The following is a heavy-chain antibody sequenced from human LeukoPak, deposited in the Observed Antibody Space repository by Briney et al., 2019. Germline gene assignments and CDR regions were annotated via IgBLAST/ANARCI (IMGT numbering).Heavy chain of an antibody. J-gene: IGHJ4*02. CDR1: GYTFTGYY. D-gene: IGHD1-7*01. V-gene: IGHV1-2*02. CDR2: INPNSGGT. Sequence: ASVKVSCKASGYTFTGYYMHWVRQAPGQGLEWMGWINPNSGGTSYAQKFQGRVTMTRDTSISTAYMELSRLRSDDTAVYYCARATGQKLELIYWGQGTLVTVSS. CDR3: ARATGQKLELIY.